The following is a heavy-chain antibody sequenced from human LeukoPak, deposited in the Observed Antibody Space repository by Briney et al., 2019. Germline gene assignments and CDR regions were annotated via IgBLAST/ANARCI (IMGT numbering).Heavy chain of an antibody. CDR1: GFTFSSYA. Sequence: PGRSLRLSCAASGFTFSSYAMHWVRQAPGKGLEWVAVISYDGSNNYYADSVKGRFTISRDNSKNTLYLQMNSLRAEDTAVYYCAREGFGELTDYYFDYWGQGTLVTVSS. CDR2: ISYDGSNN. D-gene: IGHD3-10*01. J-gene: IGHJ4*02. V-gene: IGHV3-30*04. CDR3: AREGFGELTDYYFDY.